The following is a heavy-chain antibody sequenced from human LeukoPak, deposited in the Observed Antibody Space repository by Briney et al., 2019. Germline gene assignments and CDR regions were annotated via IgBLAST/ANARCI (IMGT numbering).Heavy chain of an antibody. J-gene: IGHJ6*03. CDR3: AKDVAYCGGDCYSAYYYYMDV. D-gene: IGHD2-21*02. CDR1: GFSFSSYW. V-gene: IGHV3-23*01. Sequence: GGSLRLSCAASGFSFSSYWMSWVRQAPGEGLEWVSAISGSGGSTYYADSVKGRFTISRDNSKNTLYLQMNSLRAEDTAVNYCAKDVAYCGGDCYSAYYYYMDVWGKGTTVTVSS. CDR2: ISGSGGST.